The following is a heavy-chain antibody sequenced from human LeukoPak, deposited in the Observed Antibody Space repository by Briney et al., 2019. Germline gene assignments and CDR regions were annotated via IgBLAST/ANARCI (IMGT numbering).Heavy chain of an antibody. J-gene: IGHJ4*02. D-gene: IGHD2-2*02. CDR2: TYYRSKWYN. V-gene: IGHV6-1*01. CDR3: ARAPLFVVVPAAIFDY. Sequence: SQTLSLTCAISGDSVSSNSAAWNWITQSPSRGLEWLGRTYYRSKWYNDYAVSVKSRITINPDTSKNQFSLQLNSVPPEDTAVYYCARAPLFVVVPAAIFDYWGQGTLVTVSS. CDR1: GDSVSSNSAA.